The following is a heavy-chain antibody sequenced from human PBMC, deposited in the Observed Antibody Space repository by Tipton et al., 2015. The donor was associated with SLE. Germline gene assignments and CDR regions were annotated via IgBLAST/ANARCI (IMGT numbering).Heavy chain of an antibody. Sequence: TLSLTCTVSGDTISDHYWSWIRQPPGKGLEWIGYISYSGSTNYSPSLKSRVTISVDTSKNQFSLKLGSVTAADTAVYYCARGLNYWGQGTLVTVSS. CDR1: GDTISDHY. J-gene: IGHJ4*02. V-gene: IGHV4-59*11. CDR2: ISYSGST. CDR3: ARGLNY.